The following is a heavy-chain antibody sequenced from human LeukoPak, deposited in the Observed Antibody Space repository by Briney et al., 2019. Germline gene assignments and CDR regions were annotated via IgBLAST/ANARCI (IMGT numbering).Heavy chain of an antibody. D-gene: IGHD1-26*01. J-gene: IGHJ4*02. CDR1: GFTFSSHW. Sequence: GGSLRLSCAASGFTFSSHWMHWVRQAPGKGLVWVSRINGDGSSTSYADSVKDRFTIARDNAENTLYLQMNSLRDEDTAVYYCIYSGNYPFDYWGQGTLVTVSS. CDR3: IYSGNYPFDY. V-gene: IGHV3-74*01. CDR2: INGDGSST.